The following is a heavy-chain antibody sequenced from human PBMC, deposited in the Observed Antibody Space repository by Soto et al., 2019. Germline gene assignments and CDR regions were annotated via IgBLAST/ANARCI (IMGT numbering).Heavy chain of an antibody. D-gene: IGHD6-13*01. CDR2: ISYDGSNK. V-gene: IGHV3-30-3*01. J-gene: IGHJ4*02. CDR3: AREIAAAGTGYFDY. CDR1: GFTFSSYA. Sequence: ESGGGVVQPGRSLRLSCAASGFTFSSYAMHWVRQAPGKGLEWVAVISYDGSNKYYADSVKGRFTISRDNSKNTLYLQMNSLRAEDTAVYYCAREIAAAGTGYFDYWGQGTLVTVSS.